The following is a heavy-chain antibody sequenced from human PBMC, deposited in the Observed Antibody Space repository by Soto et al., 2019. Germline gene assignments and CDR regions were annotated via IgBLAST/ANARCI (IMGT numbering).Heavy chain of an antibody. Sequence: SETLSLTCAVYGGSFSGYYWSWIRQPPGKGLEWIGEINHSGSTNYNPSLKSRVTISVDTSKNQFSLKLSSVTAADTAVYYCARDPVDMGSSSGFDYWGQGTLVTVSS. J-gene: IGHJ4*02. CDR3: ARDPVDMGSSSGFDY. CDR1: GGSFSGYY. D-gene: IGHD6-13*01. V-gene: IGHV4-34*01. CDR2: INHSGST.